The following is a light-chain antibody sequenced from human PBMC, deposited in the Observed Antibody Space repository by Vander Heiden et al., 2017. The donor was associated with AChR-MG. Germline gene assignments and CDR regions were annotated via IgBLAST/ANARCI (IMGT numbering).Light chain of an antibody. V-gene: IGKV1-16*02. CDR1: EDIKIY. J-gene: IGKJ4*01. Sequence: DIQMTQSPSSLSASVGDRVTITCRASEDIKIYVAWFQQKPGKAPKSLISAASNLLSGVSSKFSGSGSGTEFTLTISSLQPEDFATYYCQQYGSFPPTFGGGTKVEI. CDR2: AAS. CDR3: QQYGSFPPT.